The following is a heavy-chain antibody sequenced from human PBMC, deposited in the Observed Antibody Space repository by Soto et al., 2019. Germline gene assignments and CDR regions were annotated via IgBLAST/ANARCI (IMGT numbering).Heavy chain of an antibody. Sequence: QVQLVQSGAEVKKPGSSVKVSCKASGGTFSSYAISWVRQAPGQGLEWMGGIIPIFGTANYAQKFQGRVTITTAGSACRAWMGLSSLSSEATAGYYCAGHGITMVRGVIGAYNGMDVWGQGTTGTVSS. CDR3: AGHGITMVRGVIGAYNGMDV. CDR2: IIPIFGTA. D-gene: IGHD3-10*01. J-gene: IGHJ6*02. V-gene: IGHV1-69*05. CDR1: GGTFSSYA.